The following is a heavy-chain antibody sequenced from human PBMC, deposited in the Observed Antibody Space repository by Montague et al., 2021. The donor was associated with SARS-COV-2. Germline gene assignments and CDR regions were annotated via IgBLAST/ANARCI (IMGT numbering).Heavy chain of an antibody. CDR2: INHSGST. Sequence: SETLYLTCAVYGGSFSGYYWSWIRQPPGKGLEWIGEINHSGSTKYNPSLKSRVTISVDTSKNQFSLKLSSVTAADTAVYYCARERYSFSLTRGSTWFDPWGQGTLVTVSS. CDR1: GGSFSGYY. V-gene: IGHV4-34*01. CDR3: ARERYSFSLTRGSTWFDP. J-gene: IGHJ5*02. D-gene: IGHD3-9*01.